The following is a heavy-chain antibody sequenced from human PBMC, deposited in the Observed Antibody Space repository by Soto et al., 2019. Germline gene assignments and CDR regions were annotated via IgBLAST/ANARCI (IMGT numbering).Heavy chain of an antibody. CDR3: ARKGKSGYFNWFDP. J-gene: IGHJ5*02. CDR2: IFPSDSDT. CDR1: GYRFTSYW. V-gene: IGHV5-51*07. Sequence: GESLKISCRTSGYRFTSYWIAWVHQMPGKGLEWMGIIFPSDSDTRYSPSFQGQVTISADRSTSTVFLQWASLKASDTAVYFCARKGKSGYFNWFDPWGQGTLVTVSS. D-gene: IGHD3-22*01.